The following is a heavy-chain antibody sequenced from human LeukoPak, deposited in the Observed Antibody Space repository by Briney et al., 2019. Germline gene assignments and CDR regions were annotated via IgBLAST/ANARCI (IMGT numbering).Heavy chain of an antibody. CDR1: GGSISSYY. D-gene: IGHD6-19*01. Sequence: PSETLSLTCTVSGGSISSYYWSWIRQPAGKGLEWIGRIYTSGSTNYNPSPKSRVTMSVDTSKNQFSLKLSSVTAADTAVYYCARDGQWLQYYYYMDVWGKGTTVTVSS. CDR3: ARDGQWLQYYYYMDV. V-gene: IGHV4-4*07. CDR2: IYTSGST. J-gene: IGHJ6*03.